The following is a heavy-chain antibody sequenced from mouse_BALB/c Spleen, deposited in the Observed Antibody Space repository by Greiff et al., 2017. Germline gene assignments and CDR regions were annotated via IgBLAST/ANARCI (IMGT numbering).Heavy chain of an antibody. Sequence: QVQLQQPGAELVKPGASVKLSCTASGYTFTSYYMYWVKQRPGQGLEWIGGINPSNGSTNFNEKFKDQTTLSANKSSSTAYMQLSSLTSEDSAVYYCAGGYRYLFDYWGQGTTLTVSS. CDR1: GYTFTSYY. CDR3: AGGYRYLFDY. V-gene: IGHV1S81*02. J-gene: IGHJ2*01. CDR2: INPSNGST. D-gene: IGHD2-14*01.